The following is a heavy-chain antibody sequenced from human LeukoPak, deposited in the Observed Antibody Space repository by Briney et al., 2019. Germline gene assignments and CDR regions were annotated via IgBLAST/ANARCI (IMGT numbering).Heavy chain of an antibody. CDR2: IRKDGREI. V-gene: IGHV3-7*01. CDR3: ARDGDSWNDFDH. J-gene: IGHJ4*02. D-gene: IGHD1-1*01. Sequence: GGSLRLSCVASGFSFSTSWMTWVRQAPGKGLEWVANIRKDGREIHYADSLKGRFTISRDNTKNSLFLQKNSLRAENTGVYYCARDGDSWNDFDHWGQGTLVTVSS. CDR1: GFSFSTSW.